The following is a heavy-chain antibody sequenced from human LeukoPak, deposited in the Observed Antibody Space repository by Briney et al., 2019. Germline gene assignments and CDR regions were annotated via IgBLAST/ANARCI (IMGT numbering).Heavy chain of an antibody. CDR2: IHYSGGT. CDR1: GGSISSYY. V-gene: IGHV4-59*08. CDR3: ARHGALWFGELLDAFDI. Sequence: SETLSLTCTVSGGSISSYYWSWIRQPPGKGLEWIGFIHYSGGTNYNPSLKSRVTISVDTSKNQFSLKLSSVTAADTAVYYCARHGALWFGELLDAFDIWGQGTMVTVSS. J-gene: IGHJ3*02. D-gene: IGHD3-10*01.